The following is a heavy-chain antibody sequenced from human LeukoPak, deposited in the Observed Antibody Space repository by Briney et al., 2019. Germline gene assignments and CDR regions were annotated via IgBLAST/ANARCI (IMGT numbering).Heavy chain of an antibody. Sequence: ASVKVSCKASGYTFTSYGISWVRQAPGQGLEWMGWISAYNGNTNYAQKLQGRVTMTTDTSTSTAYMELRSLRSKDTAVYYCARDLDDYGSKGGSSASDIWGQGTMVTVSS. CDR2: ISAYNGNT. CDR1: GYTFTSYG. V-gene: IGHV1-18*01. D-gene: IGHD4-17*01. CDR3: ARDLDDYGSKGGSSASDI. J-gene: IGHJ3*02.